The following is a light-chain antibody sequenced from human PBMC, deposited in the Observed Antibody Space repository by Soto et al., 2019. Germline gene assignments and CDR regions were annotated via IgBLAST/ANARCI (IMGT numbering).Light chain of an antibody. CDR1: QSVSSSF. J-gene: IGKJ1*01. Sequence: EIVLTQSPGTLSLSPGERATLSCRASQSVSSSFLAWYQQKPGQAPRLLIYGASSRATGIPGRFSGSGSGTDFTLTISRLEPEDFAVYYCQQYETSPWTFGQGTKVEIK. CDR2: GAS. CDR3: QQYETSPWT. V-gene: IGKV3-20*01.